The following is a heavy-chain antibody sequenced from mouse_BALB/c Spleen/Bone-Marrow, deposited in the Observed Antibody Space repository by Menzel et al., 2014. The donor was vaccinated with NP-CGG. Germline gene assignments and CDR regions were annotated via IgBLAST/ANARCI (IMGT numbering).Heavy chain of an antibody. CDR3: AREVLRDYFDY. Sequence: EVKLQESGGGLVKPGGSLKLSCAASGFAFSSYDMSWVRQTPEKRLEWAAYISSGGGSTYYPDTVKGRFTISRDNAKNTLYLQMSSLKSEDTAMYYCAREVLRDYFDYWGQGTTLTVSS. V-gene: IGHV5-12-1*01. J-gene: IGHJ2*01. CDR2: ISSGGGST. D-gene: IGHD1-1*01. CDR1: GFAFSSYD.